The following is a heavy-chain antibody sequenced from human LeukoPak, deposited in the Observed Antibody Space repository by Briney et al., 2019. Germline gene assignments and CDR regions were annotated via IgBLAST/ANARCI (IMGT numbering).Heavy chain of an antibody. CDR3: AMGGYSSSANPYYYYYGMDV. CDR1: GFTFSSYA. Sequence: GGSLRLSCAASGFTFSSYAMHWVRQAPGKGLEWVAVISYDGSNKYFADSVKGRFTISRDNSKNTLYLQMNSLRAEDTAVYYCAMGGYSSSANPYYYYYGMDVWGQGTTVTVSS. J-gene: IGHJ6*02. V-gene: IGHV3-30-3*01. D-gene: IGHD6-13*01. CDR2: ISYDGSNK.